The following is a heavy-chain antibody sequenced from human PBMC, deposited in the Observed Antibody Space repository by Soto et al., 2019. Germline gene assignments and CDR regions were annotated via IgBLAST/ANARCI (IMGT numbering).Heavy chain of an antibody. CDR3: ARGTTDDDFWSGYYSRYNWFDP. D-gene: IGHD3-3*01. CDR2: ISAYNGNT. CDR1: GYTFTSYG. V-gene: IGHV1-18*01. J-gene: IGHJ5*02. Sequence: QVQLVQSGAEVKKPGASVKVSCKASGYTFTSYGISWVRQAPGQGLEWMGWISAYNGNTNYAQKLQGRVTMTTDTSTSTAYMELRSLRSDDTAVYYCARGTTDDDFWSGYYSRYNWFDPWGQGTLVTVSS.